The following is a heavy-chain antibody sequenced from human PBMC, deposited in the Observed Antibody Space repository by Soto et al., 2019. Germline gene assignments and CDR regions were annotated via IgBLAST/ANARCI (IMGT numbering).Heavy chain of an antibody. J-gene: IGHJ4*02. D-gene: IGHD3-9*01. Sequence: EVQLLESGGGLVQPGGSLRLSCVASGFTFITFDMSWVRQAPGKGLAWVSEIRGRDGRTYYADSVNRRFTISRDNSKNTLYLQMNRLRAEDTAVDYGAKGAWLDYWGQGILVTVSS. CDR2: IRGRDGRT. CDR3: AKGAWLDY. V-gene: IGHV3-23*01. CDR1: GFTFITFD.